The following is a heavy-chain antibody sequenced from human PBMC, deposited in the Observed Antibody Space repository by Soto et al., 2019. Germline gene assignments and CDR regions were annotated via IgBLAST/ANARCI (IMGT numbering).Heavy chain of an antibody. CDR1: GDKVSSTSAG. CDR3: TRDQDTVYDY. V-gene: IGHV6-1*01. J-gene: IGHJ4*02. Sequence: SQTLSLTCAISGDKVSSTSAGWGWIRQSPSRGLEWLGRTYYRSKWYTDYEVSVKSRITINADTSKNQFSLQLNSVTPEVTAVYYCTRDQDTVYDYWGRGTLVTVSS. D-gene: IGHD5-18*01. CDR2: TYYRSKWYT.